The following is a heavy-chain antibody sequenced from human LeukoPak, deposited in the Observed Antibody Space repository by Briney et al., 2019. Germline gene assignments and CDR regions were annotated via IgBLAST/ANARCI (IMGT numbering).Heavy chain of an antibody. CDR2: INPNSGGT. CDR3: ARDLGLSVRYFDY. Sequence: ASVKISCKVSGYTFTDYYMHWLRQAPGQGLEWMGWINPNSGGTNYTQKFQGRVTMTRDTSISTAYMELSRLRSDDTAVYYCARDLGLSVRYFDYWGQGTLVTVSS. J-gene: IGHJ4*02. V-gene: IGHV1-2*02. CDR1: GYTFTDYY. D-gene: IGHD3-16*01.